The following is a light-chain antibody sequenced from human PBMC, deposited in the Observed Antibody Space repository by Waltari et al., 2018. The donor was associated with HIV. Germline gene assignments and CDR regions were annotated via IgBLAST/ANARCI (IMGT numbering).Light chain of an antibody. CDR1: SSDVGAYNF. CDR2: DVN. Sequence: QSALTQPRSVSGSPGQSVTISCTGTSSDVGAYNFVSWYQHHPGKVPKLIISDVNKRPSGVPYRFSGSKSGNTASLTISGLQAEEEADYYCCSYAGSYTLIFGGGTKLTVL. J-gene: IGLJ2*01. V-gene: IGLV2-11*01. CDR3: CSYAGSYTLI.